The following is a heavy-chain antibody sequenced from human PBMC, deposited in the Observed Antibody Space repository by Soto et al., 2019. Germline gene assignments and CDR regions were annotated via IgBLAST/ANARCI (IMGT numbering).Heavy chain of an antibody. J-gene: IGHJ4*02. CDR3: VRWSYLDY. CDR2: ISFDGSSK. Sequence: QEHLVESGGGVVQPGGSLTLSCTASGFPFSSYTMHWLRRAPGKGLEWVGIISFDGSSKYYADWLKGRIVISRDNSKNMLYLQMNNLRGDDTAVYYCVRWSYLDYWGQGTRVTVSS. CDR1: GFPFSSYT. V-gene: IGHV3-30*09. D-gene: IGHD3-3*01.